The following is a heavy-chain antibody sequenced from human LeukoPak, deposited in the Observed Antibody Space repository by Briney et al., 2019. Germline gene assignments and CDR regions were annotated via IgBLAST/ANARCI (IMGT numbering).Heavy chain of an antibody. Sequence: PSETLSLTCAVSGYSISSGYYWGWIRQPPGKGLEWIGSIYHSGSTYYNPSLKSRVTISVDTSNNQFSLKLSSVTAADTAVYYCARHGSSIAARGAFDYWGQGTVVTVSS. CDR1: GYSISSGYY. D-gene: IGHD6-6*01. CDR3: ARHGSSIAARGAFDY. J-gene: IGHJ4*02. V-gene: IGHV4-38-2*01. CDR2: IYHSGST.